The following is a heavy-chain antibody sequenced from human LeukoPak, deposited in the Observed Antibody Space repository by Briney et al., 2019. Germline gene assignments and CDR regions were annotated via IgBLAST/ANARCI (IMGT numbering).Heavy chain of an antibody. J-gene: IGHJ4*02. V-gene: IGHV4-30-4*08. CDR1: GGSISSGDYY. CDR2: IYYSGST. CDR3: ARGEWLRAFDY. Sequence: PSQTLSLTCTVSGGSISSGDYYWSWIRQPPGKGLEWIGYIYYSGSTYYNPSLKSRVTISVDTSKNQFSLELSSVTAADTAVYYCARGEWLRAFDYWGQGTLVTVSS. D-gene: IGHD5-12*01.